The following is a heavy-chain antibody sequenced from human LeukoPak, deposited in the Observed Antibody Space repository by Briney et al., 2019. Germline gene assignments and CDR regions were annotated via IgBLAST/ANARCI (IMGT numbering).Heavy chain of an antibody. CDR2: ISGSGGST. D-gene: IGHD3-10*01. J-gene: IGHJ4*02. CDR3: AKDLGFTYYYGSGSYYSRPFDY. Sequence: PGGSLRLSCAASGFTFSSYAMSWVRQAPGKGLEWVSAISGSGGSTYYADSVKGRFTISRDNSKNTLYLQMNSLRAEDTAVYYCAKDLGFTYYYGSGSYYSRPFDYWGQGTLVTVSS. V-gene: IGHV3-23*01. CDR1: GFTFSSYA.